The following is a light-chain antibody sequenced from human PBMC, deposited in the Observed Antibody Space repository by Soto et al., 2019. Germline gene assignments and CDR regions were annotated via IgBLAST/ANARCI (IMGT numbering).Light chain of an antibody. J-gene: IGLJ1*01. Sequence: QSALTQSPSASGTPGQRVTISCSGSSSNIGSNTVNWYQQLPGTAPKVLIYSIDQRPSGVPDRFSGSKSGTSASLAISGLQSEDEADYYCAVWDDSLSGLVFGTGTKVTVL. CDR2: SID. CDR3: AVWDDSLSGLV. CDR1: SSNIGSNT. V-gene: IGLV1-44*01.